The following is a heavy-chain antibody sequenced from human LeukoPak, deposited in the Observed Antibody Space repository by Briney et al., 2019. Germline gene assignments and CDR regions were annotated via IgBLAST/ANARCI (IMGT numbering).Heavy chain of an antibody. CDR3: VRSSGWPDY. CDR1: GFTFSRYW. CDR2: LNSDGSST. D-gene: IGHD6-19*01. V-gene: IGHV3-74*01. Sequence: GRSLRLSCAASGFTFSRYWIHWVRQAPGEGLVWVSRLNSDGSSTIYADSVKGRFTISRDTAKNTVYLQMNSLRVEDTAVYYCVRSSGWPDYWGQGTLVTVSS. J-gene: IGHJ4*02.